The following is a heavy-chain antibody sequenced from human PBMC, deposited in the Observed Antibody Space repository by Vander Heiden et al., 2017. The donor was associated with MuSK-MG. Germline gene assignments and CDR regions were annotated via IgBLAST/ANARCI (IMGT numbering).Heavy chain of an antibody. Sequence: HVQLQESGPGLVKPAATLSLTCAVSSYSISPGYYWGWIRQPPWKGLEWIGSIYHSGSTYYNPSLKSRVTISVDTSKNQFSLKLSSVTAADTAVYYCARLRANWGQVDAFDIWGQGTMVTVSS. V-gene: IGHV4-38-2*01. CDR2: IYHSGST. D-gene: IGHD7-27*01. CDR3: ARLRANWGQVDAFDI. J-gene: IGHJ3*02. CDR1: SYSISPGYY.